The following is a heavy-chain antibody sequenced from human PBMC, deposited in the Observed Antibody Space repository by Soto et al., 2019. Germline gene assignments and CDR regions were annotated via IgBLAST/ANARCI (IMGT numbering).Heavy chain of an antibody. CDR3: ARDTSLYCTNGVCPNYYYGMDV. CDR2: IIPIFGTA. J-gene: IGHJ6*02. Sequence: VASVKPSCKACGDSFSSYAISCVRQAPKQGLEWMGGIIPIFGTANYAQKFQGRVTITADESTSTAYMELSSLRSEDTAVYYCARDTSLYCTNGVCPNYYYGMDVWGQGTTVTVSS. CDR1: GDSFSSYA. V-gene: IGHV1-69*13. D-gene: IGHD2-8*01.